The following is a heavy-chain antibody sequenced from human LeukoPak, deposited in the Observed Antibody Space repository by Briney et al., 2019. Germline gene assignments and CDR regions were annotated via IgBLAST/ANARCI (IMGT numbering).Heavy chain of an antibody. CDR2: INPSGGST. D-gene: IGHD3-9*01. CDR3: ASVGNYDILTGIGGGAFDI. J-gene: IGHJ3*02. CDR1: GYTFSSYC. V-gene: IGHV1-46*01. Sequence: ASVKVSCKASGYTFSSYCMHWVRQAPGQGLEWMGIINPSGGSTSYAQKCQGRVTMTRDTSTTTVYMELSSLRSEDTAVYYCASVGNYDILTGIGGGAFDIWGQGTMVTVSS.